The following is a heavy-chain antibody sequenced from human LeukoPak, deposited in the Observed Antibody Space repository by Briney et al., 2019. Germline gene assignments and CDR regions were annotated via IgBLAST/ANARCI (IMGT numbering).Heavy chain of an antibody. CDR3: ARVRAIGVGRRYYFDY. V-gene: IGHV4-34*01. D-gene: IGHD3-16*01. CDR1: GGSFSGYS. CDR2: INHSGIT. Sequence: PSETLSLTCAVYGGSFSGYSWSWIRQPPGKGLEWIGEINHSGITNYNPSLQSRVTISVDTSNNQFSLKLSSVTAADTAVYYCARVRAIGVGRRYYFDYWGQGTLVTVSS. J-gene: IGHJ4*02.